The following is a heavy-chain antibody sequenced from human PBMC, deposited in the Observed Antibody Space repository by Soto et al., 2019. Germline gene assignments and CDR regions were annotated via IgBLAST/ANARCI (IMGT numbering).Heavy chain of an antibody. J-gene: IGHJ3*02. CDR3: AKRPTSTGCGDTCDI. CDR1: GVTFSTYA. V-gene: IGHV3-23*01. Sequence: EVQLLESGGDLVQPGGSLRLSCAASGVTFSTYAMSWVRQSPGKGLEWVSTISSSGGNTYYTDSVKGRFTISRDNSKNPRYRQMNSLRAEDTAIYYCAKRPTSTGCGDTCDIGGQGTMDTFSS. D-gene: IGHD2-15*01. CDR2: ISSSGGNT.